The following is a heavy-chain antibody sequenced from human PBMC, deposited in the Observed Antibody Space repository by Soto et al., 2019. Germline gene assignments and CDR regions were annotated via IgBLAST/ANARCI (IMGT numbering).Heavy chain of an antibody. V-gene: IGHV4-59*08. J-gene: IGHJ6*02. CDR1: GGSIDGRN. CDR2: VYYDGGS. CDR3: VRQGIGNLHGLVDV. Sequence: QVQLQESGPGLVKPSETLSLTCTVSGGSIDGRNCAWIRQPPGKGLEWLGYVYYDGGSSYNPSVTSRPTLSMHTAKSQFSLQLRSVTAADTAVYYCVRQGIGNLHGLVDVWGRGTTVTVSS. D-gene: IGHD3-10*01.